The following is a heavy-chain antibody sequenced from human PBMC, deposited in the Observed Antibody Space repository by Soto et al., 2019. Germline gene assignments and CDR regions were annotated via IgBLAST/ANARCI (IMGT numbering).Heavy chain of an antibody. CDR3: ARWDGYADL. J-gene: IGHJ4*01. Sequence: GGSLRLSCAASGFSVSTYSFAWVRQTPAKGLAWVSGISVSGDTTFYIDSVRGRFTISRDTSKNTLDLQMHSLRVEDSAVYFCARWDGYADLWGHGTLVTVSS. CDR1: GFSVSTYS. D-gene: IGHD1-1*01. CDR2: ISVSGDTT. V-gene: IGHV3-23*01.